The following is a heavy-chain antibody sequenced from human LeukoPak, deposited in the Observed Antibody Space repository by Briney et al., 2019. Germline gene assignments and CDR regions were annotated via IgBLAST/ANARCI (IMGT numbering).Heavy chain of an antibody. CDR3: AREALYRYYFDY. CDR1: GFTFSSYG. D-gene: IGHD2/OR15-2a*01. CDR2: IWYDGSNK. V-gene: IGHV3-33*01. J-gene: IGHJ4*02. Sequence: GGSLRLSCAASGFTFSSYGKHWVRQAPGKGLEWVAVIWYDGSNKYYADSVKGRFTISRDNSKNTLYRQMNSLRAEDTAVYYCAREALYRYYFDYWGQGTLVTVSS.